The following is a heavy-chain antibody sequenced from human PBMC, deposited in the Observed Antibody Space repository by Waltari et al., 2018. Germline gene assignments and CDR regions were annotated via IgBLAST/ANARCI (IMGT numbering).Heavy chain of an antibody. D-gene: IGHD3-10*01. J-gene: IGHJ6*03. CDR3: ARARNMWFGELLLYYYMDV. CDR1: GGSISSYY. Sequence: QVQLQESGPGLVKPSETLSLTCTVSGGSISSYYWSWIRQPPGKGLEWIGYIYYSGSTNYNPTLNGRVTISVDTSKNQFSLKLSSVTAADTAVYYCARARNMWFGELLLYYYMDVWGKGTTVTVSS. V-gene: IGHV4-59*01. CDR2: IYYSGST.